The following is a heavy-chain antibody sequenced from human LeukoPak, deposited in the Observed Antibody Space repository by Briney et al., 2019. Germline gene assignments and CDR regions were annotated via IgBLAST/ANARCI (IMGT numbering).Heavy chain of an antibody. V-gene: IGHV1-2*02. CDR3: ARGGTMVRGVIIAFNYMDV. Sequence: ASVKVSCKASGYTFTGYYMHWVRQAPGQGLEWMGWINPNSGGTNYAQKFQGRVTMTRDTSISTAYMELSRLRSDDTAVYYCARGGTMVRGVIIAFNYMDVWGKGTTVTISS. J-gene: IGHJ6*03. CDR2: INPNSGGT. CDR1: GYTFTGYY. D-gene: IGHD3-10*01.